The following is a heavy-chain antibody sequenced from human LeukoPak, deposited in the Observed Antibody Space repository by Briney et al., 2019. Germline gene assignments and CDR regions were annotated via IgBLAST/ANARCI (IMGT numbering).Heavy chain of an antibody. J-gene: IGHJ4*02. D-gene: IGHD3-10*01. CDR3: AKRGVVIRGILVIGFHKEAYYFDY. Sequence: GGSLRLSCAASGFSFSSYGMSWVSQAPGKGLEWVSGISERGGTKYADSVKGRFTISRDNSLNTVYLQMTSLRAEDTAVYFCAKRGVVIRGILVIGFHKEAYYFDYWGQGILVTVSS. CDR2: ISERGGT. CDR1: GFSFSSYG. V-gene: IGHV3-23*01.